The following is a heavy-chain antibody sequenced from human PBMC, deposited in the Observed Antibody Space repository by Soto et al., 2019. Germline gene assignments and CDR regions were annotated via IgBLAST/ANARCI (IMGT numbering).Heavy chain of an antibody. J-gene: IGHJ5*02. CDR2: IYSGGST. Sequence: EVQLVETGGGLIQPGGSLRLSCAASGFTVSSNYMSWVRQAPGKGLEWVSVIYSGGSTYYADSVKGRFTISRDNSKNTLYLQMNSLRAEDTAVYYCARSIPGIAAAGTGRNNWFDPWGQGTLVTVSS. V-gene: IGHV3-53*02. D-gene: IGHD6-13*01. CDR1: GFTVSSNY. CDR3: ARSIPGIAAAGTGRNNWFDP.